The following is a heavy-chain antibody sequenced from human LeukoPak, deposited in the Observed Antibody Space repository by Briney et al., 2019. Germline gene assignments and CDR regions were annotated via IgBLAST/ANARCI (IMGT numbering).Heavy chain of an antibody. CDR2: IYHSGST. CDR1: GYSMSSGYY. CDR3: ARNVDTAMVLD. J-gene: IGHJ4*01. Sequence: SETLSLTCAVSGYSMSSGYYWGRIRQPPGKGLEWIGSIYHSGSTYYNPSLKSRVTISVDTSKNQFSLKLSSVTAADPAVYYCARNVDTAMVLDWGHGTLVTVSS. D-gene: IGHD5-18*01. V-gene: IGHV4-38-2*01.